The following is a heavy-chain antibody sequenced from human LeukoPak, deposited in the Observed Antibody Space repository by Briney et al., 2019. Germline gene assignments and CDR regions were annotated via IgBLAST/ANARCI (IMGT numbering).Heavy chain of an antibody. J-gene: IGHJ4*02. CDR2: ISYDGSNE. Sequence: GGSLRLSCAASGFTFSSYVMHWVRQAPGKGLEWVAIISYDGSNEYYADSVKGRFTISRDNSKNTLYLQMNSLRAEDTAVYYCANSRGFITMIVVAPDYWGQGTLVTVSS. D-gene: IGHD3-22*01. CDR3: ANSRGFITMIVVAPDY. V-gene: IGHV3-30*04. CDR1: GFTFSSYV.